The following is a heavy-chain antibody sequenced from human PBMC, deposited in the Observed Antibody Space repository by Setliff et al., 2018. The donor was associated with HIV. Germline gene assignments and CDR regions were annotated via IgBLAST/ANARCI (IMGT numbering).Heavy chain of an antibody. Sequence: ASVKVSCKTFGYYFNIDYIHWVRQAPGQGLEWMGIISPFDDTTNYAQKFQGRLTMTRDTSTNTVYMELSSLRSEDTAVYYCARDFGGYCSSMSCPGLFDPWGQGTLVTVSS. CDR1: GYYFNIDY. V-gene: IGHV1-46*02. J-gene: IGHJ5*02. CDR2: ISPFDDTT. D-gene: IGHD2-2*01. CDR3: ARDFGGYCSSMSCPGLFDP.